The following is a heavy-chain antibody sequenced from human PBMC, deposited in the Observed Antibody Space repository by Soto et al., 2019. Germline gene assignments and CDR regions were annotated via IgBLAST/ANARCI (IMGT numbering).Heavy chain of an antibody. CDR3: GKYSDYGDHRDWFDP. CDR1: GFSFSSYG. CDR2: ISYHGVNK. Sequence: GGSLRLSCTASGFSFSSYGVHWVRQAPGKGLEWVAVISYHGVNKYYADSVNGRFTISRDNSKNRMFLQMNSLRVEDTAVYYCGKYSDYGDHRDWFDPWGQGTLVTVSS. V-gene: IGHV3-30*18. D-gene: IGHD4-17*01. J-gene: IGHJ5*02.